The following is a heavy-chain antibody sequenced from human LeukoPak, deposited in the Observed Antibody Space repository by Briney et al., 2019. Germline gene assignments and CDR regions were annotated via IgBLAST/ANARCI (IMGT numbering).Heavy chain of an antibody. Sequence: GGSLRLSCAASGFIVSSSYMGWVRQAPGKGLEWVSLIYSGGTTYYADSVKGRFTISRDNSKNTLFLQMNSLRVEDTAVYYCAKAALLGHSSSWYDYWGQGTLVTVSS. CDR2: IYSGGTT. D-gene: IGHD6-13*01. CDR3: AKAALLGHSSSWYDY. J-gene: IGHJ4*02. CDR1: GFIVSSSY. V-gene: IGHV3-53*01.